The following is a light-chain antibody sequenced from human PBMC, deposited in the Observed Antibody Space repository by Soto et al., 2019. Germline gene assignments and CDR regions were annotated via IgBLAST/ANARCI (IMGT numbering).Light chain of an antibody. CDR2: WAS. V-gene: IGKV4-1*01. J-gene: IGKJ3*01. CDR1: QSVLYSSNNKNY. CDR3: QQYYSTPLT. Sequence: IFMTQSPDSLAVSLGERATINCKSSQSVLYSSNNKNYLAWYQQKPGQPPKLLIYWASTRESGVPDRFSGSGSGTDFTLTISSLQAEDVAVYYCQQYYSTPLTFGPGTKVDIK.